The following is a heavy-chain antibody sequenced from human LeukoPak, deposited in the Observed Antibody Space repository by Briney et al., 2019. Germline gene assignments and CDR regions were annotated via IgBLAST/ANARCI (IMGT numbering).Heavy chain of an antibody. V-gene: IGHV4-61*02. CDR3: AREPPGY. Sequence: SETLSLTCTVSGGSVTGGNYYWNWIRQPAGKGLEWIGRIYTNGGASYNPSLKSRVTISIDTSKNQFSLKLSSVTAADTAVYYCAREPPGYWGQGILVTVSS. J-gene: IGHJ4*02. CDR2: IYTNGGA. CDR1: GGSVTGGNYY.